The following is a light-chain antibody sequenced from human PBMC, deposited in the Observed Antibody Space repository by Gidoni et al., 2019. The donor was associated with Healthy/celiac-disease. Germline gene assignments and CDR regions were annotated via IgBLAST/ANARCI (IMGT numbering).Light chain of an antibody. V-gene: IGKV3-20*01. CDR2: GAS. J-gene: IGKJ3*01. Sequence: VFTQPPGPLSLSPGERATLSCRASQSVSSSYLAWYQQKPGQAPRLLIYGASSRATGIPDRFSGSGSGTDFTLTISRLEPEDFAVYYCQQYGSSFLTFGPGTKVDIK. CDR1: QSVSSSY. CDR3: QQYGSSFLT.